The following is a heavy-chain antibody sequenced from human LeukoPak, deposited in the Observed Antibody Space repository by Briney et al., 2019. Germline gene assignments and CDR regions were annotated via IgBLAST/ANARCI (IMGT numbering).Heavy chain of an antibody. CDR1: GGTFSSYA. Sequence: ASVKVSCKASGGTFSSYAISWVRQAPGQGLEWMGGIIPIFGTANYAQKFQGRVTITTDESTSTAYMELSSLRSEDTAVYYCARAPLYSGSYWGAFDIWGQGTMVTVSS. J-gene: IGHJ3*02. CDR2: IIPIFGTA. D-gene: IGHD1-26*01. V-gene: IGHV1-69*05. CDR3: ARAPLYSGSYWGAFDI.